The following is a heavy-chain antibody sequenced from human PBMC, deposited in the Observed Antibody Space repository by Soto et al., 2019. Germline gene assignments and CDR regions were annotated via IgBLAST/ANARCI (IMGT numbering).Heavy chain of an antibody. V-gene: IGHV3-33*06. CDR2: IWYDGSYK. Sequence: GGSLRLSCAASGFTFSIYSMNWVRQAPGKGLEWVAVIWYDGSYKYYADSVKGRFTISRDNSKNTLYVQMNSLRAEDTAVYYCAKYVPTDDDAFDIWGQGTMVTVSS. CDR3: AKYVPTDDDAFDI. J-gene: IGHJ3*02. D-gene: IGHD4-17*01. CDR1: GFTFSIYS.